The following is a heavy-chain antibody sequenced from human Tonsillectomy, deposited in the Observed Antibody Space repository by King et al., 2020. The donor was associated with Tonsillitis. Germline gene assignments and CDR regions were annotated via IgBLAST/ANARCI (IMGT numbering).Heavy chain of an antibody. D-gene: IGHD3-22*01. Sequence: MQLVQSGAEVKKPGESLKISCQGSAYSFTDHWIGWVRQMPGKGLEWMGLIYPGDSDIKYSPSFQGQVTISADKSISTAYLHWSSLKASDTAVYYCSTLTRLLPHGAFDVWGQGTVVTVSS. V-gene: IGHV5-51*01. CDR1: AYSFTDHW. CDR2: IYPGDSDI. J-gene: IGHJ3*01. CDR3: STLTRLLPHGAFDV.